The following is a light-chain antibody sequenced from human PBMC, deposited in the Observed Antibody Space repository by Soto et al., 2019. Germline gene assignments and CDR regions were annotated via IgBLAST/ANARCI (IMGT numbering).Light chain of an antibody. CDR2: GAS. Sequence: SLGTVSWSPEGRATVSCRASQSVSSSYLAWYQQKRGQAPRLLVYGASSRATGIPDRFSGSGSGTDFSLTIIRLEPADSAVYFCQQYGSSHTFGQGTRLEIK. CDR1: QSVSSSY. V-gene: IGKV3-20*01. J-gene: IGKJ5*01. CDR3: QQYGSSHT.